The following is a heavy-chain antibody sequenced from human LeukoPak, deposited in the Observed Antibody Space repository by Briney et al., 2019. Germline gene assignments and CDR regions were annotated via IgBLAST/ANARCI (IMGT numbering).Heavy chain of an antibody. CDR2: IYYSGST. CDR1: GGSISSYY. D-gene: IGHD6-19*01. J-gene: IGHJ4*02. Sequence: PSETLSLTCTVSGGSISSYYWSWIRQPPGKGLEWIGYIYYSGSTNYNPSLKSRVTISVDTPKNQFSLKLSSVTAADTAVYYCALGYSSGWSAYFDYWGQGTLVTVSS. V-gene: IGHV4-59*08. CDR3: ALGYSSGWSAYFDY.